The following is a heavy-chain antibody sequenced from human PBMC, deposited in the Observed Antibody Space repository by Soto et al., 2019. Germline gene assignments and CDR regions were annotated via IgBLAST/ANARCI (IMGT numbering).Heavy chain of an antibody. CDR3: VRRSNWAIDS. Sequence: PGGSLRLSCAASGFTFGDHYMDWVRQPPGQGLEWVARSRDKTRGYTTEYAASVRGRFTISRDDSKNSVYLQMNNLKVEDTAVYFCVRRSNWAIDSWGLGTLVTVAS. J-gene: IGHJ4*02. D-gene: IGHD6-13*01. CDR1: GFTFGDHY. CDR2: SRDKTRGYTT. V-gene: IGHV3-72*01.